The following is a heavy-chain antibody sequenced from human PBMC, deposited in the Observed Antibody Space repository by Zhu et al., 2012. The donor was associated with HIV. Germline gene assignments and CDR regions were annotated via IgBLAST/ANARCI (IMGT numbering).Heavy chain of an antibody. Sequence: QVQLQESGPGRIKPSETLSFTCGVSNYSISSGYCWGWIRQPPGKGLEWIGSIYHSGSSYYNPSLNSRVTISVDTSKNQFSLKLRSVTAADTAVYYCVRDLSPGYSSNWYCFDYWGQGTLVTVSS. CDR2: IYHSGSS. CDR3: VRDLSPGYSSNWYCFDY. CDR1: NYSISSGYC. D-gene: IGHD6-13*01. J-gene: IGHJ4*02. V-gene: IGHV4-38-2*02.